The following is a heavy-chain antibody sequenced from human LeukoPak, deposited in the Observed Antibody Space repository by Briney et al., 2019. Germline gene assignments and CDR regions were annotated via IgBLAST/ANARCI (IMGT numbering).Heavy chain of an antibody. D-gene: IGHD3-3*01. Sequence: PSQTLSLTCTVSCGSISSGVYYWSWIRQHPRKGLEWIGYIYYSGSTYYNPSLKSRVTISVDTSKSQFSLKLSSVTAADTAVYYCASFDFWSGYTHPCGMDVWGQGTTVTVSS. V-gene: IGHV4-31*03. CDR3: ASFDFWSGYTHPCGMDV. CDR1: CGSISSGVYY. J-gene: IGHJ6*02. CDR2: IYYSGST.